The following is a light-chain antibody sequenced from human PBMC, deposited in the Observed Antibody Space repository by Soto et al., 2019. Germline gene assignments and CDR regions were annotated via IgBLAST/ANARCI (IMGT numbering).Light chain of an antibody. CDR3: QQYGSSPLT. J-gene: IGKJ3*01. CDR2: DAS. V-gene: IGKV3-20*01. CDR1: QSVSSSY. Sequence: EIGLTQSPGTLSLSPGERATLSCRASQSVSSSYLAWYQQKPGQAPRLLIYDASSRATGIPDRLSGSGSGTDSTLTISRLEPEDFAVYYCQQYGSSPLTFGPGTKVDI.